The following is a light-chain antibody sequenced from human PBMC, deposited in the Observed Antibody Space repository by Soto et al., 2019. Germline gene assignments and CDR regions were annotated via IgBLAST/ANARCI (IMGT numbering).Light chain of an antibody. CDR3: QQYYDTPIT. CDR2: WAS. Sequence: DIVLTQSPDSLAVSLGARATINCKSSQSVLPSSNTQKYLAWYQQKQGQPPKLLIYWASTRESGVPDRFSGSGSGTDFALTISSLQAEYGAVYSCQQYYDTPITFGQGTRLEIK. J-gene: IGKJ5*01. V-gene: IGKV4-1*01. CDR1: QSVLPSSNTQKY.